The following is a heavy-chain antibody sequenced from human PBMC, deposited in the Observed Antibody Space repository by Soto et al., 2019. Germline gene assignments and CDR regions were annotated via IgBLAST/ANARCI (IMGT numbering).Heavy chain of an antibody. CDR2: ISPYNDDT. J-gene: IGHJ6*02. CDR3: ARGGYYDSSGSRNYHYYGMDV. D-gene: IGHD3-22*01. Sequence: ASVKVSCKASGYTFTSYGINWVRQAPGQGLEWLGWISPYNDDTKYAQKLQGRVTMTTDTSSRTAYMALRSLSSDDTAVYFCARGGYYDSSGSRNYHYYGMDVWGQGTTVTVS. CDR1: GYTFTSYG. V-gene: IGHV1-18*01.